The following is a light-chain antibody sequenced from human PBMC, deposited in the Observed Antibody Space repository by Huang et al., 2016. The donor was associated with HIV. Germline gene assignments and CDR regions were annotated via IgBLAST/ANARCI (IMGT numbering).Light chain of an antibody. CDR1: QSLLHRNGYNY. J-gene: IGKJ4*01. Sequence: DIVMTQSPLSLPVTPGEPASISCRSSQSLLHRNGYNYLDWYLQKPGQSPQLLIYLGSNRASGVPDRFSGSGSGTDFTLKISRVEAEDVGVYYCMQALQTSITFGGGTKVEIK. CDR3: MQALQTSIT. CDR2: LGS. V-gene: IGKV2-28*01.